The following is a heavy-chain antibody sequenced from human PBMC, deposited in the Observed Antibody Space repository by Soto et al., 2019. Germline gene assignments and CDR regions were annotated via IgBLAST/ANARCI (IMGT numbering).Heavy chain of an antibody. Sequence: QVQLVESGGGVVQPGRSLRLSCAASGFTFSSYGMHWVRQAPGKGLEWVAVISYDGSNKYYADSVKGRFTISRDNSKNTLYLKMNSLTAEDTAVYYCAKEVTVTYYSYSGMHVWGQGTTVTGSS. D-gene: IGHD4-17*01. CDR2: ISYDGSNK. CDR3: AKEVTVTYYSYSGMHV. J-gene: IGHJ6*02. CDR1: GFTFSSYG. V-gene: IGHV3-30*18.